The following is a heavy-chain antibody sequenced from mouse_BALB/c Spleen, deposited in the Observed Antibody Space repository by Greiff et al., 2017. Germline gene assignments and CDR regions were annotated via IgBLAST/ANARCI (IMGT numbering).Heavy chain of an antibody. CDR1: GYTFTDYA. V-gene: IGHV1S137*01. Sequence: VQLQQSGAELVRPGVSVKISCKGSGYTFTDYAMHWVKQSHAKSLEWIGVISTYYGDASYNQKFKGKATMTVDKSSSTAYMELARLTSEDSAIYYCARSYDAPLGYAMDYWGQGTSVTGSS. D-gene: IGHD2-3*01. CDR2: ISTYYGDA. CDR3: ARSYDAPLGYAMDY. J-gene: IGHJ4*01.